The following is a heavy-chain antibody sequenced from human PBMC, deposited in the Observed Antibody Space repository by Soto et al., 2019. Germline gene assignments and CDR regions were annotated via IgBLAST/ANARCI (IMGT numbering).Heavy chain of an antibody. V-gene: IGHV4-30-4*01. CDR1: GDSISNLDYF. J-gene: IGHJ5*01. CDR3: ARGRYCLTGRCFPNWFDS. D-gene: IGHD7-27*01. CDR2: IYKSATT. Sequence: LSLTCSVSGDSISNLDYFWAWIRQPPGQALEYIGYIYKSATTYYNPSFESRVAISVDTSKSQFSLNVTPVTAADTAVYFCARGRYCLTGRCFPNWFDSWGQGALVTVSS.